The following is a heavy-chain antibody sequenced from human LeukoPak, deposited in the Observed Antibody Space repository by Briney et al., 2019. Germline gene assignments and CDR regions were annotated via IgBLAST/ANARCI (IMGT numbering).Heavy chain of an antibody. V-gene: IGHV4-59*01. Sequence: SETLSLTCTVSGGSISSYYWTWIRQSPGKGLEWIGSVYYSGNTNYNPSLKSRVTISVDTSKNQFSLKLSSVTAADTAVYYCAKYHSGSSFRWFDPWGQGTLVTVSS. CDR3: AKYHSGSSFRWFDP. CDR1: GGSISSYY. CDR2: VYYSGNT. D-gene: IGHD1-26*01. J-gene: IGHJ5*02.